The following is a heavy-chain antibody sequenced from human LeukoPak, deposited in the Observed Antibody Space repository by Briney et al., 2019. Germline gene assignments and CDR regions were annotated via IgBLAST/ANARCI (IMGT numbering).Heavy chain of an antibody. J-gene: IGHJ5*02. Sequence: SETLSLTCTVSGGSISSYYWSWIRQPPGKGLEWIGYIYYSGSTNYNPSLKSRVTISVDTSKNQFSLKLSSVTAADTAVYYCARGGRWELPYNWFDPWGQGTLVTVFS. CDR3: ARGGRWELPYNWFDP. CDR1: GGSISSYY. V-gene: IGHV4-59*01. D-gene: IGHD1-26*01. CDR2: IYYSGST.